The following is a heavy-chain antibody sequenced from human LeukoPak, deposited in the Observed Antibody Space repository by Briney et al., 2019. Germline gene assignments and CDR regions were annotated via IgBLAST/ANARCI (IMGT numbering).Heavy chain of an antibody. Sequence: GGSLRLSCAASGFTFSSYSMSWVRQAPGKGLEWVSAISGSGGGTYYADSVKGRFTISRDNSKNTLYLQMNSLRAEDTAVYYCAKGPMGRGFDTWGQGTLVTVSS. CDR2: ISGSGGGT. CDR3: AKGPMGRGFDT. CDR1: GFTFSSYS. D-gene: IGHD3-10*01. J-gene: IGHJ4*02. V-gene: IGHV3-23*01.